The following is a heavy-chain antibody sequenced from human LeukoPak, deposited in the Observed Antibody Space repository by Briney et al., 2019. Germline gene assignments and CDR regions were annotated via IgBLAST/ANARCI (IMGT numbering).Heavy chain of an antibody. J-gene: IGHJ4*02. CDR1: GGTFSSYA. Sequence: ASVKVSCKASGGTFSSYAISWVRQAPGQGLEWMGGIIPIFGTANYAQKFQGGVTITADESTSTAYMELSSLRSEDTAVYYCARPGGSGLQYYFDYWGQGTLVTVSS. V-gene: IGHV1-69*13. D-gene: IGHD6-19*01. CDR3: ARPGGSGLQYYFDY. CDR2: IIPIFGTA.